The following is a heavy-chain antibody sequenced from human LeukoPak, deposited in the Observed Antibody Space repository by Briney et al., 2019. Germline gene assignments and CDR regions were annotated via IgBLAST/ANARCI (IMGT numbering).Heavy chain of an antibody. CDR1: GGPFRLYY. Sequence: SETLSLTCDVNGGPFRLYYWNWVRQPPGKGLEWIGETNHSGSTNYNPSLESRVTISVDTSKNQFSLKLTSVTAADTAVYFCAINVWSLDYYYYSMDVWGKGTTVTVSS. CDR3: AINVWSLDYYYYSMDV. CDR2: TNHSGST. J-gene: IGHJ6*03. V-gene: IGHV4-34*01. D-gene: IGHD3-16*01.